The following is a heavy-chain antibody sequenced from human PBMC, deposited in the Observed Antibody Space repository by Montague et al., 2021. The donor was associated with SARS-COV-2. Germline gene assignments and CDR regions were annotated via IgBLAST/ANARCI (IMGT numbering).Heavy chain of an antibody. Sequence: TLSLTCTVSGGSISRGYYYWSWIRLPAGKGLEWIGRIYRSGSPNYNPSLKSRVTISVDTSKNQFSLKLSSVTAADTAVYYCARDGYSSGWNGLHWFDPWGQGTLVTVSS. CDR3: ARDGYSSGWNGLHWFDP. CDR1: GGSISRGYYY. V-gene: IGHV4-61*02. CDR2: IYRSGSP. D-gene: IGHD6-25*01. J-gene: IGHJ5*02.